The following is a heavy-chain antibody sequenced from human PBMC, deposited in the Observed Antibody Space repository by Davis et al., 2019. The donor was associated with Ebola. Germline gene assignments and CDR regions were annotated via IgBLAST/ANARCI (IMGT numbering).Heavy chain of an antibody. V-gene: IGHV1-69*13. CDR1: GYTFTSYG. CDR2: IIPIFGTA. CDR3: ARDTSLVLDP. J-gene: IGHJ5*02. Sequence: AASVKVSCKASGYTFTSYGISWVRQAPGQGLEWMGGIIPIFGTANYAQKFQGRVTITADESTRTAYMELSSLRFEDTAVYYCARDTSLVLDPWGQGTLVTVSS.